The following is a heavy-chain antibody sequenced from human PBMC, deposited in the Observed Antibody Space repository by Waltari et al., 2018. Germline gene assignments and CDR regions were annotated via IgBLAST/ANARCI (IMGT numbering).Heavy chain of an antibody. CDR1: GYTLTGYY. J-gene: IGHJ4*02. D-gene: IGHD6-19*01. CDR2: ISWNSGSI. CDR3: AKDIGRTAVAGTGRDY. V-gene: IGHV3-9*01. Sequence: VQLVQSGAEVKKPGASVKVSCKASGYTLTGYYMHWVRQAPGKGLEWVSGISWNSGSIGYSDSVKGRFTISRDNAKNSLYLQMNSLRAEDTALYYCAKDIGRTAVAGTGRDYWGQGTLVTVSS.